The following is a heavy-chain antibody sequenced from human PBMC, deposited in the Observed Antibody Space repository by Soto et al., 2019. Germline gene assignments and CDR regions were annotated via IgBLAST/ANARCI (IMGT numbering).Heavy chain of an antibody. Sequence: EVQLVESGGDLVQPGGSLRLSCMASGFRLSDYFMDWVRQAPGKGLEWVGRIKNDAKSYITAYAESVKCRFTTSRDDLKNYHFLQMNSLTPENTPIYYCADLKWSRSYLPWGQGTLVTVSS. CDR3: ADLKWSRSYLP. J-gene: IGHJ1*01. CDR1: GFRLSDYF. D-gene: IGHD3-3*01. CDR2: IKNDAKSYIT. V-gene: IGHV3-72*01.